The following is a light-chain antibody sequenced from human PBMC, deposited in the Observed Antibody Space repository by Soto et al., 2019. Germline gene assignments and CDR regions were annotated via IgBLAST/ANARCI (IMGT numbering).Light chain of an antibody. CDR1: SSDVGGYNF. Sequence: QSVLTQPASVSGSPGQSITISCTGTSSDVGGYNFVSWYRQHPDKAPKLMIFEVSNRPSGVSNRFSGSKSGNTASLAISGLQAEGEADYYCQSYDNGLNAYVFGAGTKLTVL. CDR2: EVS. V-gene: IGLV2-14*01. J-gene: IGLJ1*01. CDR3: QSYDNGLNAYV.